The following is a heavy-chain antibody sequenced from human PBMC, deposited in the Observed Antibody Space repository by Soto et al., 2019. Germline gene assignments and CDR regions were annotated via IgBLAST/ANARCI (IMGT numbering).Heavy chain of an antibody. CDR3: ARDILVGATQGMDV. CDR2: IYHSGST. V-gene: IGHV4-4*02. J-gene: IGHJ6*02. Sequence: PSETLSLTCAVSGGSISSSNWWSWVRQPPGKGLEWIGEIYHSGSTNYNPSLESRVTISVDKSKNQFPLKLSSVTAADTAVYYCARDILVGATQGMDVWGQGTTVTVSS. D-gene: IGHD1-26*01. CDR1: GGSISSSNW.